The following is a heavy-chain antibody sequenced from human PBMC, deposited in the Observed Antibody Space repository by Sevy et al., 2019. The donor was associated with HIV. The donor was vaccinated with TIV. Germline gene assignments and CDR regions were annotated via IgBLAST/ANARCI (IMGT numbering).Heavy chain of an antibody. J-gene: IGHJ4*01. D-gene: IGHD3-3*01. Sequence: SETLSLFCSVSGDSVSGSSWSWIRQPPGKGLEWIGNIFESGNTNYYPSLKTRATISVDTSKNQFSLQLASVAAADTAVYYCARPNFWTGYYPAMYYFDTWGRGTLVTVSS. CDR2: IFESGNT. V-gene: IGHV4-59*08. CDR1: GDSVSGSS. CDR3: ARPNFWTGYYPAMYYFDT.